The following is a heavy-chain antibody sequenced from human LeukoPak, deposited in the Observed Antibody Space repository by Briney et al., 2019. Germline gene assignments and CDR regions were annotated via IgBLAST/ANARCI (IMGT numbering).Heavy chain of an antibody. V-gene: IGHV1-2*02. CDR1: GYTFTGYY. D-gene: IGHD6-6*01. Sequence: GASVKVSCKASGYTFTGYYIHWVRQAPGQGLEWMGWINPNSGGTNYAQKFQGRVTMTRDTSISTAYMELSRLRSDDTAVYYCARGMGSSSSAGSDYWGQGTLVTVSS. J-gene: IGHJ4*02. CDR2: INPNSGGT. CDR3: ARGMGSSSSAGSDY.